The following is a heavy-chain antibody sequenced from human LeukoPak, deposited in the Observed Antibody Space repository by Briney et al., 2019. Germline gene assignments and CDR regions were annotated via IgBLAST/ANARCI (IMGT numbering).Heavy chain of an antibody. J-gene: IGHJ6*02. V-gene: IGHV3-21*01. CDR1: GFTFSSYS. D-gene: IGHD2-2*01. CDR3: AREDDCSSTSCYLRLYYYYGMDV. Sequence: GGSLRLSCAASGFTFSSYSMNWVRQAPGKGLEWISSISSSSSYIYYADSVKGRFTISRDNAKNSLYLQMNSLRAEDTAVYYCAREDDCSSTSCYLRLYYYYGMDVWGQGTTVTVSS. CDR2: ISSSSSYI.